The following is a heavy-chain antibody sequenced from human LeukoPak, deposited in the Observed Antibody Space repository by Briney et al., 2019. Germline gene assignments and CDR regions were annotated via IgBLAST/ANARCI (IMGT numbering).Heavy chain of an antibody. V-gene: IGHV3-15*01. CDR3: TTEVWFGELLWES. J-gene: IGHJ5*02. CDR1: GFTFSNAW. Sequence: GGSLRLSCAASGFTFSNAWMSWVRQAPGKGLEWVGRIKSKTDGGTTDYAAPVKGRFTISRDDSKNTLYLQMNSLKTEDTAVYYCTTEVWFGELLWESWGQGTLVTVSS. D-gene: IGHD3-10*01. CDR2: IKSKTDGGTT.